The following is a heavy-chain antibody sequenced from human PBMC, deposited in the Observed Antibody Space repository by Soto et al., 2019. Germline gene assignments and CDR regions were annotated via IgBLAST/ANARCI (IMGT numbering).Heavy chain of an antibody. J-gene: IGHJ6*02. CDR2: IITSFGTA. D-gene: IGHD6-19*01. CDR3: AVVGGTADMDV. CDR1: GGTFSSYA. V-gene: IGHV1-69*12. Sequence: QVQLVQSGAEVKKPGSSVKVSCKASGGTFSSYAISWVRQAPGQGLEWMGGIITSFGTANYAQKFQGRVTITADESTSTAYVELSSLRAEDTAVYYCAVVGGTADMDVWGQGTTVTVSS.